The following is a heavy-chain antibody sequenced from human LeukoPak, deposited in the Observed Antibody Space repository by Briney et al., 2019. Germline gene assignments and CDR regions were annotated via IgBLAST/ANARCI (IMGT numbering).Heavy chain of an antibody. CDR1: GGSISSYY. Sequence: PSETLSLTCAVYGGSISSYYWSWIRQPAGKGLEWIGRIYTSGSTNYNPSLKSRVTMSVDTSKNQFSLKLSSVTAADTAVYYCARGDGYCSSTSCDDRDAFDIWGQGTMVTVSS. V-gene: IGHV4-59*10. CDR3: ARGDGYCSSTSCDDRDAFDI. D-gene: IGHD2-2*03. J-gene: IGHJ3*02. CDR2: IYTSGST.